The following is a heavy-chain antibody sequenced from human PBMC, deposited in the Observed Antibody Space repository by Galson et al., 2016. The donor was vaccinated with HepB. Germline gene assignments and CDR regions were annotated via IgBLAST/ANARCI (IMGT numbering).Heavy chain of an antibody. CDR2: INGGTGNT. D-gene: IGHD1-7*01. CDR1: GYTFTTYV. V-gene: IGHV1-3*01. CDR3: ARVDITGTTLYFDY. Sequence: SVKVSCKASGYTFTTYVMHWVRQAPGQRLEWMGWINGGTGNTKYSQNFQGRVTITRDTSASTAYMELSSLTSEDTAVYYCARVDITGTTLYFDYWGQGTLVTVSS. J-gene: IGHJ4*02.